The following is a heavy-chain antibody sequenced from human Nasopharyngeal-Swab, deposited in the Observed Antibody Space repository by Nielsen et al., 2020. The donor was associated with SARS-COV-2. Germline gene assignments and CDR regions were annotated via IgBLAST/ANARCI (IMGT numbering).Heavy chain of an antibody. CDR2: ISSTGSTI. D-gene: IGHD3-9*01. CDR3: ARGCVLTGPTCNYYGMDV. J-gene: IGHJ6*02. V-gene: IGHV3-48*03. CDR1: GFTFSGYA. Sequence: GGSLRLSCTASGFTFSGYAMNWVRQAPGKGLEWVSYISSTGSTINYADSVKGRVTISRDNAKNSLYLQMNSLRAEDTAVYYCARGCVLTGPTCNYYGMDVWGQGTTVTVSS.